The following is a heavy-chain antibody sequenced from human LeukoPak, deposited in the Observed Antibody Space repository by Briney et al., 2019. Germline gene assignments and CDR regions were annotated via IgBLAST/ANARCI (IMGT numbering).Heavy chain of an antibody. D-gene: IGHD1-26*01. CDR1: GFTFSNYA. CDR2: ISHSGGST. CDR3: AKGGKWDVTPFDY. J-gene: IGHJ4*02. Sequence: GGSLRLSCAASGFTFSNYAMSWVRQAPGKGLEWVSAISHSGGSTYYADSVKGRFTISRDNSKNTLYLQVNSLRAEDTAVYYCAKGGKWDVTPFDYWGQGTLVTVSS. V-gene: IGHV3-23*01.